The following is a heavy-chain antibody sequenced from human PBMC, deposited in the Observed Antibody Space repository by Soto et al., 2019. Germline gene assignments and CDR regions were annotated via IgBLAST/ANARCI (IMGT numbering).Heavy chain of an antibody. D-gene: IGHD2-2*01. CDR1: GGSISGYY. J-gene: IGHJ6*03. V-gene: IGHV4-59*08. CDR2: IYSSGSP. Sequence: SETLSLTCTVSGGSISGYYWSWIRQPPGKGLEWIGYIYSSGSPNYNPSLKGRAAISVDTSENQTSLRLSSVTAADTAVYYCARVVIVPAAREHYNYFYMDVWGKGTTVTVSS. CDR3: ARVVIVPAAREHYNYFYMDV.